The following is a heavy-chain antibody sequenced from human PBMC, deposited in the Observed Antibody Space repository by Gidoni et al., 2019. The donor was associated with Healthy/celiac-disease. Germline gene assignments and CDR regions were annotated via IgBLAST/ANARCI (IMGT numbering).Heavy chain of an antibody. J-gene: IGHJ3*02. CDR3: AKDLELDYSGSYGGEDAFDI. Sequence: QVQLVESGGGVVRPGGALRRSGAASGVTFSSYGQRWVRQAPGKGLEGVAVISYDGSNTYYADSGKGRFTISRDNSKTTLYLQMNSLRAEDTAVYYCAKDLELDYSGSYGGEDAFDIWGQGTMVTVSS. V-gene: IGHV3-30*18. D-gene: IGHD1-26*01. CDR1: GVTFSSYG. CDR2: ISYDGSNT.